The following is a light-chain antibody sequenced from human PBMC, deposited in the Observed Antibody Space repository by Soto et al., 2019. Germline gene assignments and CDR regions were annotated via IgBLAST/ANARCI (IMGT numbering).Light chain of an antibody. V-gene: IGKV1-5*03. J-gene: IGKJ1*01. CDR1: QSISSW. Sequence: DIQMTQSPSTLSASVGDRVTITCRASQSISSWLAWYQQKPGKAPKLLIYKASSLESGVPSRFSGSGSGTEFTLTISSLQPDDFATYYCQQYNSYWWTFGQGIKVEIK. CDR3: QQYNSYWWT. CDR2: KAS.